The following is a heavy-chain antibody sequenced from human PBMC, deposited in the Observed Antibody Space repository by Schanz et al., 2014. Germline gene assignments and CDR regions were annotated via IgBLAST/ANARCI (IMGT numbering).Heavy chain of an antibody. CDR3: ARGGSGSHYHLDY. CDR1: GFPFSDYF. CDR2: IGNGGVTI. Sequence: QVQLVDSGGGLVKPGGSLRLSCTASGFPFSDYFMAWIRQPPGRGLEWVSYIGNGGVTIYYADSVKGRFTISRDNSKNSLYLQMNSLRAEDTGLYFCARGGSGSHYHLDYWGQGTLVTVSS. D-gene: IGHD1-26*01. V-gene: IGHV3-11*04. J-gene: IGHJ4*02.